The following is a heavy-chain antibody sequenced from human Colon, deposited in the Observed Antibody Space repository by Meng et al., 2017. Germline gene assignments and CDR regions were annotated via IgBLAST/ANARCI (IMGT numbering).Heavy chain of an antibody. J-gene: IGHJ4*02. Sequence: SETLSLTCTVSGGFISSYYWSWIRQPPGKGLEWIGYIYYSGSTNYNPSFKSRVTISVDTSKNQFSLKLSSVTAADTAVYYCARDRIGLLGYWGQGTLVTVSS. CDR3: ARDRIGLLGY. V-gene: IGHV4-59*01. CDR1: GGFISSYY. CDR2: IYYSGST. D-gene: IGHD3-22*01.